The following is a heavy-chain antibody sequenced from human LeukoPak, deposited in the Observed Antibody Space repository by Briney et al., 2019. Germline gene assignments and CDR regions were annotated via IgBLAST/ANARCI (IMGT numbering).Heavy chain of an antibody. Sequence: SETLSLTCAVSGGSISSSNWWSWVRQPPGKGLEWIGEIYHSGSTNYNPSLKSRVTISVDTSKNQFSLKLSSVTAADTAVYYCARAGLGKFDPWGQGTLVTVSS. CDR3: ARAGLGKFDP. CDR2: IYHSGST. CDR1: GGSISSSNW. J-gene: IGHJ5*02. V-gene: IGHV4-4*02.